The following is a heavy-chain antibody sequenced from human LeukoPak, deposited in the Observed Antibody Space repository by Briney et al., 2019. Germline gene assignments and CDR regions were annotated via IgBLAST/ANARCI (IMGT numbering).Heavy chain of an antibody. CDR2: INHSRST. CDR3: GIQRAEIWWCDP. D-gene: IGHD2-8*02. CDR1: GGSFSGYY. V-gene: IGHV4-34*01. Sequence: SETLSLTCAVYGGSFSGYYWSWIRQSPGKGLEWIGEINHSRSTNYNPSLKSRVTISVDTSKNQFSLKLSSVTAADTAVYYCGIQRAEIWWCDPWGQGTLVTVSS. J-gene: IGHJ5*02.